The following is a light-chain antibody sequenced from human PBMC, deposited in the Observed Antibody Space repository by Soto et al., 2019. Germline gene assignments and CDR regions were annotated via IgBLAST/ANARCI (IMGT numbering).Light chain of an antibody. CDR3: CSYAGSYTVYV. Sequence: QSVLTQRGSVSGAPGQSVTISCTGTSSDVGGYNYVSWYQQHPGKAPKLMIYDVSKRPSGVPDRFSGSKSGNTASLTISGLQAEDEADYYCCSYAGSYTVYVFGTGTKVTVL. CDR1: SSDVGGYNY. J-gene: IGLJ1*01. V-gene: IGLV2-11*01. CDR2: DVS.